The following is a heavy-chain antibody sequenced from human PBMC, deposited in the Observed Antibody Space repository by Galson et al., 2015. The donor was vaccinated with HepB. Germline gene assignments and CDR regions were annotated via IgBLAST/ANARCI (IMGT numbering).Heavy chain of an antibody. V-gene: IGHV1-18*04. CDR3: ARDPRPIYDYVWGSFGDYFDY. J-gene: IGHJ4*02. CDR1: GYTFTSYG. CDR2: ISAYNGNT. Sequence: SVKVSCKASGYTFTSYGISWVRQAPGQGLEWMGWISAYNGNTNYAQKLQGRVTMTTDTSTSTAYMELRSLRSNDTAVYYCARDPRPIYDYVWGSFGDYFDYWGQGTLVTVSS. D-gene: IGHD3-16*01.